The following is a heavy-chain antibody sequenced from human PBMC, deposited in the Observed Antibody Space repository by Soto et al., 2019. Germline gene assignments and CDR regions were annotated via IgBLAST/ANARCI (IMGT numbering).Heavy chain of an antibody. V-gene: IGHV3-23*01. CDR3: AKGQCDPACYVFDS. CDR2: MTGNGGFT. D-gene: IGHD2-15*01. J-gene: IGHJ4*02. Sequence: GGSLRLSCAASGFSFSAYAMSWVRQAPGKGLEWVSGMTGNGGFTYYADSVKGRFTISRDNSKNTLYVQMNSLRAEDTAVYYCAKGQCDPACYVFDSWGQGTLVTVSS. CDR1: GFSFSAYA.